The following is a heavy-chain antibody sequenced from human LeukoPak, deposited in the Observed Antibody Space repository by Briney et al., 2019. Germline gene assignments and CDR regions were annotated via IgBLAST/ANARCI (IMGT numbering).Heavy chain of an antibody. Sequence: GGSLRLSRAASGLTFSDYTMNWVRQAPGKGLEWVSYISSSSSNISYADSVKGRFTISRDNAKNSLFLQMNSLRAEDTAVYYCASVGHCTSSSCPYYFDCWGQGTLVTVSS. CDR1: GLTFSDYT. V-gene: IGHV3-48*01. J-gene: IGHJ4*02. CDR3: ASVGHCTSSSCPYYFDC. CDR2: ISSSSSNI. D-gene: IGHD2-2*03.